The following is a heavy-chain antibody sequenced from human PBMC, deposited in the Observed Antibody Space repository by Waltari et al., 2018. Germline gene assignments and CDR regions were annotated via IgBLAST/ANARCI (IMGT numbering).Heavy chain of an antibody. CDR3: AREVPSSIAARPFDY. J-gene: IGHJ4*02. CDR2: IIPIRGIA. CDR1: GGTFSSYA. Sequence: QVQLVQSGAEVKKPGSSVKVSCKASGGTFSSYAISWVRQAPGQGLEWMGGIIPIRGIAHDAQKFQGRVTITADEATSTAYMELSSLRSEDTAVYYCAREVPSSIAARPFDYWGQGTLVTVSS. D-gene: IGHD6-6*01. V-gene: IGHV1-69*04.